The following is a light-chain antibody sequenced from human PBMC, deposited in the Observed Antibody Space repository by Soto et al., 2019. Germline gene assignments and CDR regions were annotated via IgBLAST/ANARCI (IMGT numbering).Light chain of an antibody. V-gene: IGKV3-15*01. J-gene: IGKJ2*01. Sequence: EIVMTQSPATLSVSPGDRATLSCRASQSVSSNLAWYQQKPGQAPRLLIYGASTRATGIPARFSVSGSGTEFTLTISSLQSEDFAVYYCQQYNNWLPYTFGQGTKLEIK. CDR3: QQYNNWLPYT. CDR1: QSVSSN. CDR2: GAS.